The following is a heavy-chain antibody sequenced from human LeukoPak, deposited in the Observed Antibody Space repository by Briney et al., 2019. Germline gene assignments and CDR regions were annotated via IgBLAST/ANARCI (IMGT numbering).Heavy chain of an antibody. V-gene: IGHV3-23*01. CDR2: ISVSGGST. J-gene: IGHJ4*02. Sequence: PGGSLRLSCAASEFTFSSYAMSWFRQSPGKGLEWFSAISVSGGSTYYADSVKGRFTISRDNSKNTLYLQMNSLRAEDTAVYYCATKRDILTGYLPFDYWGQGTLVTVSS. CDR1: EFTFSSYA. CDR3: ATKRDILTGYLPFDY. D-gene: IGHD3-9*01.